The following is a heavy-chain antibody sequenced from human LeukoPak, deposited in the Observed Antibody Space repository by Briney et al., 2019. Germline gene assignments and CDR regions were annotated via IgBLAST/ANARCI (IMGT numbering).Heavy chain of an antibody. Sequence: GASVKVSCKASGYTFTSYACSWVRQAPGQGLEWMGWISTYNVNTNYAQKLQGRVTMTTDTSTSTAYMELRSLRSDDTAVYYCARSDLDCSGGSCYLAEYFQHWGQGTLVTVSS. D-gene: IGHD2-15*01. CDR2: ISTYNVNT. CDR1: GYTFTSYA. CDR3: ARSDLDCSGGSCYLAEYFQH. V-gene: IGHV1-18*01. J-gene: IGHJ1*01.